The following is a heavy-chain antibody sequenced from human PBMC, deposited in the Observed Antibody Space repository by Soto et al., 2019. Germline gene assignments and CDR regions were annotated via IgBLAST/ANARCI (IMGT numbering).Heavy chain of an antibody. CDR2: IDPSDSYS. CDR3: ARHRDILSGYSAADN. V-gene: IGHV5-10-1*01. Sequence: PGESLKISSKASGYSFTNYWITWIRQTPGKGLECMGMIDPSDSYSNYSPSFQGHVTMSVDKSISSAYLQFSSLKASDTAMYYCARHRDILSGYSAADNWGQGTQVTVSS. J-gene: IGHJ4*02. D-gene: IGHD3-9*01. CDR1: GYSFTNYW.